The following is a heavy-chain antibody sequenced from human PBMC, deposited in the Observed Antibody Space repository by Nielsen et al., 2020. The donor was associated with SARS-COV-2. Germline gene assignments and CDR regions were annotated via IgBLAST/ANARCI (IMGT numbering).Heavy chain of an antibody. CDR3: ASCRGDGKYFDCEGFDY. CDR1: GYSFTSYE. D-gene: IGHD3-9*01. CDR2: MNPNSGNT. V-gene: IGHV1-8*02. J-gene: IGHJ4*02. Sequence: ASVKVSCKASGYSFTSYEINWVRQATGQGLEWMGWMNPNSGNTGYEQTFQGRVTMTRSTSTSTAYMELHRLGSEDTAVYYCASCRGDGKYFDCEGFDYWGQGTLVTVSS.